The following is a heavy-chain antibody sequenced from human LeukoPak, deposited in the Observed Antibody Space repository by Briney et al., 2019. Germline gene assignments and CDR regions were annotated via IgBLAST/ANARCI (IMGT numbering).Heavy chain of an antibody. CDR1: GGSFSGYY. D-gene: IGHD3-9*01. CDR2: INHSGST. CDR3: ARANYDILTGDFCGIDV. Sequence: PSETLSLTCAVYGGSFSGYYWSWIRQPPGKGLEWIGEINHSGSTNYNPSLKSRVTISLDTSKNQFSLRLSSVTAADTAVYYCARANYDILTGDFCGIDVWGQGTTVTVSS. V-gene: IGHV4-34*01. J-gene: IGHJ6*02.